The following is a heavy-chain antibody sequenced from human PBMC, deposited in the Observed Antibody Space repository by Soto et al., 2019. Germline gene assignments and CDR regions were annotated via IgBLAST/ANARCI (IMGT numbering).Heavy chain of an antibody. CDR3: ARQRWIELGYFDY. Sequence: GGSLRLSCAASGITFSSYWMSWVRQAPGKGLQWVANIKQDGSEKYYVDSVKGRFTISRDKARNSLYMQMNSLRAEDTAVYYCARQRWIELGYFDYWGQGTLVTVSS. J-gene: IGHJ4*02. D-gene: IGHD2-2*03. CDR2: IKQDGSEK. CDR1: GITFSSYW. V-gene: IGHV3-7*03.